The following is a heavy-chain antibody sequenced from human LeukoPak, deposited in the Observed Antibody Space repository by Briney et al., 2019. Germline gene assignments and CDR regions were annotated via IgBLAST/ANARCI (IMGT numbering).Heavy chain of an antibody. V-gene: IGHV3-23*01. CDR1: GFTFSSYA. CDR2: ISGSGGST. J-gene: IGHJ4*02. Sequence: PGGPLRLSCAASGFTFSSYAMSWVRQAPGKGLEWVSAISGSGGSTYYADSVKGRFTISRDNSKNTLYLQMNSLRAEDTAVYYCAKIAGGWFGELLSHYYFDYWGQGTLVTVSS. CDR3: AKIAGGWFGELLSHYYFDY. D-gene: IGHD3-10*01.